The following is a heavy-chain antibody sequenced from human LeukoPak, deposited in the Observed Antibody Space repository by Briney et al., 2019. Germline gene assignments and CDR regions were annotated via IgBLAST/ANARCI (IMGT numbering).Heavy chain of an antibody. D-gene: IGHD6-6*01. Sequence: SMPLSSPASAFTATSDYMSAVGQAPAKGREWGSVIYSGGSTYYTPSVKGRFTTSSDTSKNQLYLQMNSLTAADTAMYYCAASIAARLVDYWGQGPLVTVSS. CDR1: AFTATSDY. CDR3: AASIAARLVDY. V-gene: IGHV3-53*05. J-gene: IGHJ4*02. CDR2: IYSGGST.